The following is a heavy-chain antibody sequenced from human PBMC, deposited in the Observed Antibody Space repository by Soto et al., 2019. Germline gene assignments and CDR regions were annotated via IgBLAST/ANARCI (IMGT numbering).Heavy chain of an antibody. CDR3: VRERGNFDAFDI. CDR1: VFTFSTYG. CDR2: IWSNGKNK. J-gene: IGHJ3*02. Sequence: PVGSLRLSCASSVFTFSTYGMHCVRHAPGKWLEWVAVIWSNGKNKYYAESVKGRFTISRDNSKNTLDLQMSSLRAEDTAVYYCVRERGNFDAFDILGQRTMVSVS. V-gene: IGHV3-33*01. D-gene: IGHD4-4*01.